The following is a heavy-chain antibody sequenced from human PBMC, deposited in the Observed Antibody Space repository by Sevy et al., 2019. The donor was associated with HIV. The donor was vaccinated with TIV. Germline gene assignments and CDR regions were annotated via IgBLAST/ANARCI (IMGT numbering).Heavy chain of an antibody. CDR1: GFTFSSYA. Sequence: GGSLRLSCAASGFTFSSYAMSWVRQAPGKGLEWVSAISGSGASTYYADSVKGRFTISRDNSKNTLYLQMNSLRAEDTAVYYCAEDQGDFGIVVVLDYWGQGTLVTVSS. V-gene: IGHV3-23*01. D-gene: IGHD3-22*01. J-gene: IGHJ4*02. CDR2: ISGSGAST. CDR3: AEDQGDFGIVVVLDY.